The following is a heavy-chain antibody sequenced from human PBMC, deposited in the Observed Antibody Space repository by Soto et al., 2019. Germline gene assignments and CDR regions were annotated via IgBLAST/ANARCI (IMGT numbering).Heavy chain of an antibody. D-gene: IGHD3-16*02. V-gene: IGHV1-24*01. Sequence: QVQLVQSGAEVKKPGASVKVSCKVSGYTLTDLSMPWVRQAPGKGLEWMGGFDPDDGETIYAQKFQDRVTMTEDTSTATAYMELSSLRSEDTAVYYCATDRVTFGGVIVRLGWGNFDYWGQGTLVTVSS. CDR3: ATDRVTFGGVIVRLGWGNFDY. CDR1: GYTLTDLS. CDR2: FDPDDGET. J-gene: IGHJ4*02.